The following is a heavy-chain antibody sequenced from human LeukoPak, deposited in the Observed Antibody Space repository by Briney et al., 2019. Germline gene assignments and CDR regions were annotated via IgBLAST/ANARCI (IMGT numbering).Heavy chain of an antibody. CDR3: ARGRGEYDYVWESHPFDY. CDR1: GYTFTSYD. CDR2: MNPNSGNT. Sequence: ASVKVSCKASGYTFTSYDINWVRQATGQGLEWMGWMNPNSGNTGYAQKFQGRVTMTRNTSISTACMELSSLRSEDTAVYYCARGRGEYDYVWESHPFDYWGQGALVTVSS. J-gene: IGHJ4*02. V-gene: IGHV1-8*01. D-gene: IGHD3-16*01.